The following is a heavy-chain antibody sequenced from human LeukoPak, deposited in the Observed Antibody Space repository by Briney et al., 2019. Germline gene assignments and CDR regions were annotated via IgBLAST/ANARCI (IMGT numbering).Heavy chain of an antibody. CDR3: ARAASSSLTSFDY. CDR1: GYTFTGYY. Sequence: ASVKVSCKASGYTFTGYYMHWVRQAPGQGLEWMGWINPSSATNYAQKFQGRVTMTRDTPTSTAYMELSRLTSDDMAVYYCARAASSSLTSFDYWGQGTLVTVSS. D-gene: IGHD6-13*01. V-gene: IGHV1-2*02. CDR2: INPSSAT. J-gene: IGHJ4*02.